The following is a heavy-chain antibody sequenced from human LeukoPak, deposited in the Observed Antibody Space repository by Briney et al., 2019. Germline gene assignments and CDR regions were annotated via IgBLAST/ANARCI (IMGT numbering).Heavy chain of an antibody. CDR1: GFTFSSYE. V-gene: IGHV3-48*03. D-gene: IGHD3-22*01. J-gene: IGHJ4*02. CDR3: ARKYYFDSSTYYYFDL. Sequence: PGGSLRLSCAASGFTFSSYEMNWVRQAPGKGLEWVSYISSSGSTIYYADSVKGRFTISRDNAKNSLYLQMNSLRDEDTAVYYCARKYYFDSSTYYYFDLWGQGTLVTVSS. CDR2: ISSSGSTI.